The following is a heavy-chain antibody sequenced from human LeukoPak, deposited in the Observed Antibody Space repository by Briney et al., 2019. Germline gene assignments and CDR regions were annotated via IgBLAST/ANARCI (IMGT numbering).Heavy chain of an antibody. CDR3: AREKTGYSSSWYSFVDY. V-gene: IGHV3-21*01. CDR1: GFTFSTYA. CDR2: ISSSSSYI. Sequence: GGSLRLSCAASGFTFSTYAMTWVRQAPREGLEWVSSISSSSSYIYYADSVKGRFTISRDNAKNSLYLQMNSLRAEDTAVYYCAREKTGYSSSWYSFVDYWGQGTLVTVSS. D-gene: IGHD6-13*01. J-gene: IGHJ4*02.